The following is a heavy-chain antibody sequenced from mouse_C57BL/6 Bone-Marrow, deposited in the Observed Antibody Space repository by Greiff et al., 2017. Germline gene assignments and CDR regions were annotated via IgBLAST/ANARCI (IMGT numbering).Heavy chain of an antibody. V-gene: IGHV5-4*03. D-gene: IGHD1-1*01. J-gene: IGHJ4*01. CDR2: ISDGGSYT. Sequence: EVKLVESGGGLVKPGGSLKLSCAASGFTFSSYAMPWVRQTPEQRLEWVATISDGGSYTYYPDNVKGRFTISRDNAKNNLYLQMSHLKSEDTSMYYCARITTVVSTGSMDYWGQGTSVTVSS. CDR1: GFTFSSYA. CDR3: ARITTVVSTGSMDY.